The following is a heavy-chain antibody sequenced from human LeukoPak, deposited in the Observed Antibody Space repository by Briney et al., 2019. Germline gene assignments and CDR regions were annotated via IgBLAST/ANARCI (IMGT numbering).Heavy chain of an antibody. J-gene: IGHJ4*02. CDR1: GFSLSTSGMC. D-gene: IGHD3-22*01. Sequence: SGPTLVNPTQTLTLTWTFSGFSLSTSGMCVSWIRQPPGKALEWLALIDWDDDKYYSTSLKTRLTISKDTPQNQVVLTMTNMDHVDTATYYCARSGSVRESSGYDFDYWGQGTLVTVSS. CDR3: ARSGSVRESSGYDFDY. V-gene: IGHV2-70*01. CDR2: IDWDDDK.